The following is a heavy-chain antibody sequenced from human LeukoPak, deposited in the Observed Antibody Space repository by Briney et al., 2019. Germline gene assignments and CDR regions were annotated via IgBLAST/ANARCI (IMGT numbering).Heavy chain of an antibody. CDR2: ISYTGNTK. V-gene: IGHV3-30*18. CDR3: VKESDEYSSSSSDY. CDR1: GFTVSSNY. D-gene: IGHD6-6*01. Sequence: GGSLRLSCAASGFTVSSNYLSWVRQAPGKGLEWVAVISYTGNTKYYVDSVKGRFTISRDNSKNTLYLQMNSLRAEDTAVYYCVKESDEYSSSSSDYWGQGTLVTVSS. J-gene: IGHJ4*02.